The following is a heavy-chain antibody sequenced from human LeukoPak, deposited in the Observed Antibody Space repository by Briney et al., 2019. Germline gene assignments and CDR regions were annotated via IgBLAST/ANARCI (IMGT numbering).Heavy chain of an antibody. CDR3: AKDAQRGFDYSNSLEY. J-gene: IGHJ4*02. V-gene: IGHV3-21*01. D-gene: IGHD4-11*01. CDR1: GFTFSSYS. Sequence: PGGSLRLSCAASGFTFSSYSMTWVRQAPGKGLEWVSSISSSSTYIYYADSVKGRFTISRDNSQNTVYLQMNSLRVEDTAVYFCAKDAQRGFDYSNSLEYWGQGTLVTVSS. CDR2: ISSSSTYI.